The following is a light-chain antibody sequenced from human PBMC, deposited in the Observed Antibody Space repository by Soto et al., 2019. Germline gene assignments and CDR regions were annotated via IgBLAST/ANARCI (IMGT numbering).Light chain of an antibody. J-gene: IGKJ1*01. V-gene: IGKV3-20*01. CDR3: QQYATSPQT. Sequence: EIVLTQSPGTLSLSPGERATLSCRASQSVPKNYLAWYQHKPGQAPRLLIYGPSSRAPGIPDRFSGSGSGTDFTLSISRLEPEDFAVYYCQQYATSPQTFGQGTKVEIK. CDR2: GPS. CDR1: QSVPKNY.